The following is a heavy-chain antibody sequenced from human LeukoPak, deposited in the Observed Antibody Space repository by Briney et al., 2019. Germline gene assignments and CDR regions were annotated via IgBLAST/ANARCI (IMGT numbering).Heavy chain of an antibody. V-gene: IGHV3-30*03. CDR3: ALRSPVIAAAGTPLDY. CDR1: GFTFSSYG. D-gene: IGHD6-13*01. Sequence: GGSLRLSCAASGFTFSSYGMHWVRQAPGKGLEWVAVISYDGSNKYYADSVKGRFTISRDNSKNTLYLQMNSLRAEDTAVYYCALRSPVIAAAGTPLDYWGQGALVTVSS. J-gene: IGHJ4*02. CDR2: ISYDGSNK.